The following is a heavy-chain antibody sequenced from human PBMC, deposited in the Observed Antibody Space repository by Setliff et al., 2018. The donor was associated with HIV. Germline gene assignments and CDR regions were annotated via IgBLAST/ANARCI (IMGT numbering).Heavy chain of an antibody. CDR2: INIDGGST. CDR1: GFTFRSYW. V-gene: IGHV3-74*01. Sequence: PGGSLRLSCAASGFTFRSYWMYWVRQPPGKGLVWVSRINIDGGSTNYADSVKGRFTISRDNAKKTLYLQMNGLSAEDTAVYYCARDRFRGGVGTGLAEYWGQGTVVTVSS. CDR3: ARDRFRGGVGTGLAEY. J-gene: IGHJ4*02. D-gene: IGHD3-16*01.